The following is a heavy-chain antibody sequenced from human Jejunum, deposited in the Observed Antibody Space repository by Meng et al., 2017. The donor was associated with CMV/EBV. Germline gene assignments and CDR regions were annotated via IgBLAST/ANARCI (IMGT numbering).Heavy chain of an antibody. CDR3: AKGQRTSIYYYGMDV. CDR1: FTFSSYA. D-gene: IGHD2-2*01. J-gene: IGHJ6*02. Sequence: FTFSSYAMQWVRQAPGEGLEWVAFIRNDGVNNYYADSVKGRFTISRDNAKNTLFLQMNSLRADDTALYYCAKGQRTSIYYYGMDVWGQGTTVTVSS. CDR2: IRNDGVNN. V-gene: IGHV3-30*02.